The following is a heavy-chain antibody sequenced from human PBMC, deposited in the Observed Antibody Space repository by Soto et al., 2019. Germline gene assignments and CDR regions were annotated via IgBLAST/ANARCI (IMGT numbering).Heavy chain of an antibody. CDR3: ARGTYYYGSGSYYYYYGMDV. CDR1: GGSISSSSYY. D-gene: IGHD3-10*01. Sequence: QLQLQESGPGLVKPSETLSLTCTVSGGSISSSSYYWGWIRQPPGKGLEWIGSIYYSGSTYYNPSLKSRVTISVDTSKNQFSLKLSSVTAADTAVYYCARGTYYYGSGSYYYYYGMDVWGQGTTVTVSS. J-gene: IGHJ6*02. V-gene: IGHV4-39*01. CDR2: IYYSGST.